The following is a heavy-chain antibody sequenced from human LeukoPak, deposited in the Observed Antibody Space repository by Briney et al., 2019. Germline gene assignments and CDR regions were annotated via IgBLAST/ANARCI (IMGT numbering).Heavy chain of an antibody. CDR3: ARDRIAARGVIDY. CDR2: INPSGGST. D-gene: IGHD6-6*01. CDR1: GYTFTSYY. Sequence: GASVKVSCKASGYTFTSYYMHWVRQAPGQGLEWMGIINPSGGSTSYAQKFQGRVTMTRDTSTSTVYMELSRLRSDDTAVYYCARDRIAARGVIDYWGQGTLVTVSS. V-gene: IGHV1-46*01. J-gene: IGHJ4*02.